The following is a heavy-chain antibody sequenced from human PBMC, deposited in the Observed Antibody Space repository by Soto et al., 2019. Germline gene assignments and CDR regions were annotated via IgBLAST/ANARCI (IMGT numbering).Heavy chain of an antibody. D-gene: IGHD6-13*01. J-gene: IGHJ5*01. Sequence: HPGGSLRLSCAAPGFTFSSYWMHWVRQAPGKGLEWVATISYDGTNKYYADSVKGRFTISRDNSKNTLYLQMNSLTVEDTAVYTCARDWGYSSNFNWFDPWGQGALVTVSS. CDR2: ISYDGTNK. CDR3: ARDWGYSSNFNWFDP. CDR1: GFTFSSYW. V-gene: IGHV3-30-3*01.